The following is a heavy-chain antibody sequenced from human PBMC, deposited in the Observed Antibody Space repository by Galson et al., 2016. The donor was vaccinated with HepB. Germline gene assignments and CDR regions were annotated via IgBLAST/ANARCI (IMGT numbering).Heavy chain of an antibody. Sequence: SLRLSCAASGFTLNSYSMSWVRQAPGKGLEWVSSISSSSSYRYYADSVKGRFTISRDNAKNSLYLQMNSLRAEDTAMYYCARDLAFLVGWELQEPLDYWGQGTLVTVSS. J-gene: IGHJ4*02. CDR3: ARDLAFLVGWELQEPLDY. V-gene: IGHV3-21*01. D-gene: IGHD1-26*01. CDR1: GFTLNSYS. CDR2: ISSSSSYR.